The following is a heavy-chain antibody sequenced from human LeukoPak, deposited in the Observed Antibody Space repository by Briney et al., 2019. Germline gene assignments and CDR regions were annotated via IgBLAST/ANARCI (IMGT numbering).Heavy chain of an antibody. V-gene: IGHV4-34*01. CDR2: INHSGST. D-gene: IGHD5-12*01. Sequence: ETLSLTCAVYGGSFSGYYWSWIRQPPGKGLEWIGEINHSGSTNYNPSLKSRVTISVDASKNQFSLKLSSVTAADTAVYYCARGSRDGYNTFDYWGQGTLVTVSS. CDR3: ARGSRDGYNTFDY. J-gene: IGHJ4*02. CDR1: GGSFSGYY.